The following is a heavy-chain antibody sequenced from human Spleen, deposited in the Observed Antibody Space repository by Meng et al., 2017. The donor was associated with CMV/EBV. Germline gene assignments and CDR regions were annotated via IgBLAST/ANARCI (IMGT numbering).Heavy chain of an antibody. Sequence: LRDSCPRLVTPSEALSLPGTVSGGSISSYSWSWIRQPAVKGLEWIGRIYTSGSTNYNPSLKSRVTMSVDTSKNQFSLKLSSVTAADTAVYYCARVYDSSGYYPNWFDPWGQGTLVTVSS. D-gene: IGHD3-22*01. CDR2: IYTSGST. CDR1: GGSISSYS. V-gene: IGHV4-4*07. CDR3: ARVYDSSGYYPNWFDP. J-gene: IGHJ5*02.